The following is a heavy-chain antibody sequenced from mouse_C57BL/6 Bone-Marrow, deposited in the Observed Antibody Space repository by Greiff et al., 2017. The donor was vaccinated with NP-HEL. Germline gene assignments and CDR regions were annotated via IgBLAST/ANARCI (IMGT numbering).Heavy chain of an antibody. V-gene: IGHV7-1*01. J-gene: IGHJ4*01. CDR3: ARTGGNPYYYAMDY. Sequence: DVKLVESGGGLVQSGRSLRLSCATSGFTFSDFYMEWVRQAPGKGLEWIAASRNKANDYTTEYSASVKGRFIVSRDTSQSILYLQMNALRAEDTAIYYCARTGGNPYYYAMDYWGQGTSVTVSS. CDR1: GFTFSDFY. CDR2: SRNKANDYTT. D-gene: IGHD2-1*01.